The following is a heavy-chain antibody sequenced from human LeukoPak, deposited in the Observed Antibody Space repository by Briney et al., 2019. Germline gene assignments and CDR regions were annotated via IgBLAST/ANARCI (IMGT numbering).Heavy chain of an antibody. D-gene: IGHD1-26*01. CDR2: IIPFFGTA. Sequence: GASVKVSCKASGGTFSSYAISWVRQAPGQGLEWMGGIIPFFGTANYAQKFQGRVTITTEESTSTAYMELSSLRSEDTAVYYCARVPGGYYYMDVWGKGTTVTVSS. CDR1: GGTFSSYA. CDR3: ARVPGGYYYMDV. V-gene: IGHV1-69*05. J-gene: IGHJ6*03.